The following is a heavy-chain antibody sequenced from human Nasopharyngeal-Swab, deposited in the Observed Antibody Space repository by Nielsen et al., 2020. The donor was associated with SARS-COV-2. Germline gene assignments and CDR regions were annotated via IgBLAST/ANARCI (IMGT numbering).Heavy chain of an antibody. V-gene: IGHV4-34*01. CDR3: ARSQDAYYYMDV. D-gene: IGHD2-15*01. CDR2: INDRGSG. CDR1: GGTLNGFH. J-gene: IGHJ6*03. Sequence: SQTLSLTCVVFGGTLNGFHWKWIRQTPGKGLEWIGEINDRGSGNYNPSLRSRVTISAGTSNIQFSLKLNSVTAADTAVYYCARSQDAYYYMDVWGEGTTVTVSS.